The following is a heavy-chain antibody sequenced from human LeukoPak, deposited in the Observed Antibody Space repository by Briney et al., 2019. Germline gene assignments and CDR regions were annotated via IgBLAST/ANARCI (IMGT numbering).Heavy chain of an antibody. D-gene: IGHD5-18*01. J-gene: IGHJ4*02. Sequence: SQTLSLTCTVSGGSISSGGYYWSWIRQHPGKGLEWIGYIYYSGSTNYNPSLKSRVTISVDTSKNQFSLKLSSVTAADTAVYYCARYGYSYGTFYYFDYWGQGTLVTVSS. CDR3: ARYGYSYGTFYYFDY. CDR1: GGSISSGGYY. V-gene: IGHV4-61*08. CDR2: IYYSGST.